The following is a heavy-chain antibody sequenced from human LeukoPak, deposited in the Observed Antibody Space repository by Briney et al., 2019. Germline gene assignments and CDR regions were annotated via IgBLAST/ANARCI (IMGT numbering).Heavy chain of an antibody. D-gene: IGHD3-16*01. J-gene: IGHJ4*02. V-gene: IGHV3-30-3*01. Sequence: GGSLRLSCAASGFTFSGYPIHWVRQAPGKGLEWVAVISYDGSNKYYADSVKGRFTISRDNSKNTLYLQMNSLRAEDTAVYFCARGGLPIMGYWGQGTLVTVSS. CDR1: GFTFSGYP. CDR2: ISYDGSNK. CDR3: ARGGLPIMGY.